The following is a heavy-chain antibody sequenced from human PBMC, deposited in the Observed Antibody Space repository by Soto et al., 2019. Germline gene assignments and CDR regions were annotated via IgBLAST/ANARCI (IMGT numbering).Heavy chain of an antibody. Sequence: SETLSLTCTVSGGSINSGGYYWSWIRQHPGKGLEWIGYIYYSGSTYYNPSLKSRVTISVDTSKNQFSLKLSSVTAADTAVYYCARDSSAWPNYFDSWGQGIQVTVSS. CDR3: ARDSSAWPNYFDS. CDR1: GGSINSGGYY. D-gene: IGHD6-19*01. CDR2: IYYSGST. V-gene: IGHV4-31*03. J-gene: IGHJ4*02.